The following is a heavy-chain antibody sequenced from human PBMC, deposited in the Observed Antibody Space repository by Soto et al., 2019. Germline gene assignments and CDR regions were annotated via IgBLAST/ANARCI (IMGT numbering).Heavy chain of an antibody. J-gene: IGHJ3*01. Sequence: EGQLLQSGGGLVQPGESLRLSCAASGFTFSSSGMSWVRQAPGKGLEWVSSISIRGDYRYYADSVKGRFTISRDNSKNTLYRRMSSLTAEDTALYYCANHGGFDFWGQGTMVAVSS. CDR2: ISIRGDYR. CDR3: ANHGGFDF. V-gene: IGHV3-23*01. D-gene: IGHD4-17*01. CDR1: GFTFSSSG.